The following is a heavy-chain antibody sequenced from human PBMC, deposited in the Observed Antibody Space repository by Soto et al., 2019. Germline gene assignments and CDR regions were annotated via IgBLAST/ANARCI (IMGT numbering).Heavy chain of an antibody. Sequence: QVQLVQSGAEVKKPGASVKVSCKASGYTFTSYGISWVRQAPGQGLEWMGWISAYNGNTNYAQKLQGRVTMTTDTSTSTAYMELRSLRSDDTAVYYCARDWGDIIYYDSSGYCQPFFDYWGQGTLVSVSS. V-gene: IGHV1-18*01. CDR3: ARDWGDIIYYDSSGYCQPFFDY. CDR1: GYTFTSYG. D-gene: IGHD3-22*01. J-gene: IGHJ4*02. CDR2: ISAYNGNT.